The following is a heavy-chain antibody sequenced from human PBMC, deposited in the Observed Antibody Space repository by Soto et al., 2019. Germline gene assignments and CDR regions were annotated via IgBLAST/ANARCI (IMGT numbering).Heavy chain of an antibody. CDR1: GFTFSSCL. J-gene: IGHJ6*02. V-gene: IGHV3-7*01. D-gene: IGHD3-3*01. CDR3: ARSPEGGSITIFGVVNAYYYYGMDV. Sequence: PGGSLRLSCAASGFTFSSCLMSWVRQAPGKGLEWVANIKQDGSEKYYVDSVKGRFTLSRDNAKNSLYLQMNSLRAEDTAVYYCARSPEGGSITIFGVVNAYYYYGMDVWGQGTTVTVSS. CDR2: IKQDGSEK.